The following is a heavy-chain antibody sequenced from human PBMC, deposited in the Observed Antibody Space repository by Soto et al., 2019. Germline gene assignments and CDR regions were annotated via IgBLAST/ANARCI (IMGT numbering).Heavy chain of an antibody. J-gene: IGHJ5*02. CDR3: AREGKDTAMVYNWFDP. V-gene: IGHV1-69*12. CDR2: IIPIFGTA. Sequence: QVQLVQSGAEVKKPGSSVKVSCKASGGTFSSYAISWVLQAPGQGLEWMGGIIPIFGTANYAQKFQGRVTITADESTSTAYMELSSLRSEDTAVYYCAREGKDTAMVYNWFDPWGQGTLVTVSS. CDR1: GGTFSSYA. D-gene: IGHD5-18*01.